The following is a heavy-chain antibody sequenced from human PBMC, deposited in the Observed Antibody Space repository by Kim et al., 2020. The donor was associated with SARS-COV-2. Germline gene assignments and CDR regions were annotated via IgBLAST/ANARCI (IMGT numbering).Heavy chain of an antibody. D-gene: IGHD3-10*01. Sequence: SETLSLTCAVSGGSISSSNWWSWVRQPPGKGLEWIGEIYHSGSTNYNPSLKSRVTISVDKSKNQFSLKLSSVTAADTAVYYCARGSGTYYTNIRWFDPWGQGTLVTVSS. V-gene: IGHV4-4*02. CDR3: ARGSGTYYTNIRWFDP. CDR2: IYHSGST. CDR1: GGSISSSNW. J-gene: IGHJ5*02.